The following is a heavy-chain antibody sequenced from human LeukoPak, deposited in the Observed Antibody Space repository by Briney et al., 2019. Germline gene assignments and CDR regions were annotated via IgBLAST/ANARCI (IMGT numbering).Heavy chain of an antibody. CDR3: TRLGKDPPYDFDY. V-gene: IGHV3-73*01. J-gene: IGHJ4*02. D-gene: IGHD1-1*01. CDR2: IRSKANSYAT. CDR1: GFTFSGSA. Sequence: GGSLRLSCAASGFTFSGSAMHWVRQASGKGLEWVGRIRSKANSYATAYAASVKGRFTISRDDSKNTAYLQMNSLKTEDTAVYYCTRLGKDPPYDFDYWGQGTLVTVSS.